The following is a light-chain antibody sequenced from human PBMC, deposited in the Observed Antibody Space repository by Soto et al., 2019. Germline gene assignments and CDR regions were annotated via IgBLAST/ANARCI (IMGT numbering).Light chain of an antibody. V-gene: IGKV1-39*01. CDR1: QSINNY. Sequence: DIQMTQSPSTLSASVGDRVTITCRASQSINNYLNWYQQKPGKAPECLIYGPSSIQSRVSARFSGRRSGTDYTLIISSLQPEDFATYYCQQSYEPPPTYGGEPKVDIK. J-gene: IGKJ4*01. CDR3: QQSYEPPPT. CDR2: GPS.